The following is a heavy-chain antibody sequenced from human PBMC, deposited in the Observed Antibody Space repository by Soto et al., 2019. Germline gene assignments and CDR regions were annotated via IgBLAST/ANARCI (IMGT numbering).Heavy chain of an antibody. CDR3: ARAGLTIFGVVIIQSDAFDI. V-gene: IGHV1-69*02. Sequence: ASVKVSCKASGGTFSSYTISWVRQAPGQGLEWMGRIIPILGIANYAQKFQGGVTITADKSTSAAYMELSSLRSEDTAVYYCARAGLTIFGVVIIQSDAFDIWGQGTMVTVSS. D-gene: IGHD3-3*01. J-gene: IGHJ3*02. CDR1: GGTFSSYT. CDR2: IIPILGIA.